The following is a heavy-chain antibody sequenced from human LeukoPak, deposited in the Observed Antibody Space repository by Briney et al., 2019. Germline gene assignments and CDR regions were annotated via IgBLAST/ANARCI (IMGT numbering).Heavy chain of an antibody. CDR3: AKDEGVANRWFDP. J-gene: IGHJ5*02. CDR1: GGTFSSYA. Sequence: ASVKVSCKASGGTFSSYAISWVRQAPGQGLEWMGGIVPIFGSANYAQKFQGRVTITADESTTTAYMELTGLRSEDTAVYYCAKDEGVANRWFDPRGQGTLVTVSS. CDR2: IVPIFGSA. D-gene: IGHD5-12*01. V-gene: IGHV1-69*13.